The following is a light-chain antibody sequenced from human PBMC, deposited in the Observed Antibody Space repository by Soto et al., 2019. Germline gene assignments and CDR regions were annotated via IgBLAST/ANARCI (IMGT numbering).Light chain of an antibody. CDR1: SSDVGGYNY. V-gene: IGLV2-14*01. CDR3: CSYTGSGTWV. CDR2: DVS. J-gene: IGLJ3*02. Sequence: QSALTQPASVSGSPGQSITISCTGTSSDVGGYNYVSWYQQHPGKAPKLMIYDVSNRPSGVSDRFSGSKSGNTASLTISGLQAEDEADYYCCSYTGSGTWVFGGGTKLTVL.